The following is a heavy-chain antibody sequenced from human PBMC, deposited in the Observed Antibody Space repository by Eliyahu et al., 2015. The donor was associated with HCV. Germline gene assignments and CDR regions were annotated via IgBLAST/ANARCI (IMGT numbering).Heavy chain of an antibody. V-gene: IGHV3-15*01. CDR3: TTGWGIVGAITXHDY. CDR2: IKSKTDGGTI. J-gene: IGHJ4*02. CDR1: GLTFSXAW. Sequence: EVQLVESGGGLVKPGGSLRLSCAASGLTFSXAWMSWVRQAPGKGLEWVWRIKSKTDGGTIDYAAPVKGRXTISRDDSKNTLYVQMNSLKTEDTAVYYCTTGWGIVGAITXHDYWGQGTLXTVSS. D-gene: IGHD1-26*01.